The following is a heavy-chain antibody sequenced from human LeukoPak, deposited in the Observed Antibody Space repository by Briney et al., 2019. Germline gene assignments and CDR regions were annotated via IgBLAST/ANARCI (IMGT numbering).Heavy chain of an antibody. V-gene: IGHV3-30*02. J-gene: IGHJ4*02. CDR1: GFTFSSYG. CDR2: IRYDGSNK. CDR3: ARDCDTTSCYKY. D-gene: IGHD1-26*01. Sequence: GGSLRLSCAASGFTFSSYGMHWVRQAPGKGLEWVAFIRYDGSNKYYADSVKGRFTISRDNSKNTLYLQMNSLRAEDTAVYYCARDCDTTSCYKYWGQGTLVTVSS.